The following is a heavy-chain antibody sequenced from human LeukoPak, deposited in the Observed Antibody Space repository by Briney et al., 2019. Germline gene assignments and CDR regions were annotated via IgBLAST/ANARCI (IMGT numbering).Heavy chain of an antibody. CDR3: ARAPLRPMVRGVIMGTSINNWFDP. V-gene: IGHV4-39*07. Sequence: SETLSLTCTVSGGYISSSSYYWGWIRQPPGKGLEWIGSIYYSGSTYYNPSLKSRVTISVDTSKNQFSLKLSSVTAADTAVYYCARAPLRPMVRGVIMGTSINNWFDPWGQGTLVTVSS. CDR1: GGYISSSSYY. J-gene: IGHJ5*02. D-gene: IGHD3-10*01. CDR2: IYYSGST.